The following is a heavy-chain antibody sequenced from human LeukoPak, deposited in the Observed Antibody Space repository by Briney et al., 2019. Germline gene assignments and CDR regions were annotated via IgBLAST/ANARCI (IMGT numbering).Heavy chain of an antibody. Sequence: PSETLSLTCTVSGGSISSGSYYWSWIRQPAGKGLEWIGRIYISGSTKYNPSLNSRVTISIDTSKNQFSLKLSSVTAADTAVYYCARSGGYYDSSSRPFDYWGQGTLVTVSS. V-gene: IGHV4-61*02. CDR3: ARSGGYYDSSSRPFDY. CDR2: IYISGST. D-gene: IGHD3-22*01. J-gene: IGHJ4*02. CDR1: GGSISSGSYY.